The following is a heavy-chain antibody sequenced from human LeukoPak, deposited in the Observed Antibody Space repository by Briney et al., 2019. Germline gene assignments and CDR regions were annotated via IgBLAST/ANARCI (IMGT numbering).Heavy chain of an antibody. CDR3: AKDRLGAMMYFDF. CDR2: ISGSGGST. CDR1: ESTFSSYA. J-gene: IGHJ4*02. Sequence: GGSLRLSCAASESTFSSYAMSWVRQAPGKGLEWVSAISGSGGSTYYADSVKGRFTISRDNSKNTLYLQVNSLRVEDTAVYYCAKDRLGAMMYFDFWGQGTLVTVSS. V-gene: IGHV3-23*01. D-gene: IGHD1-26*01.